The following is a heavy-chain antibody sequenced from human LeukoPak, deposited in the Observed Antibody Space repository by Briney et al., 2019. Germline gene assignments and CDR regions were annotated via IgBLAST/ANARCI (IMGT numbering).Heavy chain of an antibody. CDR3: ARGRYYFDS. J-gene: IGHJ4*02. CDR2: ITTDGTTT. D-gene: IGHD5-24*01. CDR1: GFTFSSYW. Sequence: GGSLRLSCAASGFTFSSYWMRWVRQAPGKRLMYVSRITTDGTTTTYADSVKGRFTISRDNAKNTLYLQMNSLRAEDTAVYYCARGRYYFDSWGQGTLVTVSS. V-gene: IGHV3-74*03.